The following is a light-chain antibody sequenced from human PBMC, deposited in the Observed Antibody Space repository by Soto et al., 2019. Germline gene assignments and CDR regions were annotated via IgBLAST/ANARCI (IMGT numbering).Light chain of an antibody. J-gene: IGLJ2*01. V-gene: IGLV2-23*01. Sequence: QSALTQPASVSGSPGQSITISCTGTSSDVGSYNLVSWYQQHPGKAPKLMIYEDIERPSGVSNRFSGSKSGNTASLTISGLQTEDEADYYCGSYAGGTSVVFGGGTKLNVL. CDR2: EDI. CDR1: SSDVGSYNL. CDR3: GSYAGGTSVV.